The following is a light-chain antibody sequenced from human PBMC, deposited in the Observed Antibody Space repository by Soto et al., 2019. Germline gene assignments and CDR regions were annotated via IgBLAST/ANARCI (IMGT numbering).Light chain of an antibody. CDR1: SSDVGAYIY. J-gene: IGLJ2*01. CDR2: EVN. CDR3: ISYAGNHNVV. Sequence: QSALTQPPSASGSPGQSVTISCTGTSSDVGAYIYVSWYQQHPGTAPKLIIYEVNKRPSGVPDRFSGSRSGNTASLTVSGLQPEDAAYYYCISYAGNHNVVFGGGTKRTVL. V-gene: IGLV2-8*01.